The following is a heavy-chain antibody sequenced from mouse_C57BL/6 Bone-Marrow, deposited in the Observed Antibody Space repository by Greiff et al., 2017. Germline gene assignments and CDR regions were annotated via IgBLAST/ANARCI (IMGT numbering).Heavy chain of an antibody. Sequence: VQLQQSGAELVRPGASVKLSCTASGFNIKDYYMHWVKQRPEQGLEWIGRIDPEDGDTEYAPKFQGKATMTADTSSNTAYLQLSSLTSEDTAVYYCTTLYYYGSSVAWFAYWGQGTLVTVSA. J-gene: IGHJ3*01. CDR2: IDPEDGDT. D-gene: IGHD1-1*01. V-gene: IGHV14-1*01. CDR1: GFNIKDYY. CDR3: TTLYYYGSSVAWFAY.